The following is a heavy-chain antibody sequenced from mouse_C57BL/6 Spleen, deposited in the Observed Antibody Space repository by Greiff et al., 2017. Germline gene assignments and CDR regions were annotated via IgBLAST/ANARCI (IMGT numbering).Heavy chain of an antibody. CDR3: ARSPLYYGSSYGYFDV. V-gene: IGHV1-55*01. CDR1: GYTFTSYW. D-gene: IGHD1-1*01. Sequence: QVQLQQPGAELVKPGASVKMSCKASGYTFTSYWITWVKQRPGQGLEWIGDIYPGSGSTNYNEKFKSKATLTVDTSSSTAYMQLSSLTSEDSAVYYCARSPLYYGSSYGYFDVWGTGTTVTVSS. J-gene: IGHJ1*03. CDR2: IYPGSGST.